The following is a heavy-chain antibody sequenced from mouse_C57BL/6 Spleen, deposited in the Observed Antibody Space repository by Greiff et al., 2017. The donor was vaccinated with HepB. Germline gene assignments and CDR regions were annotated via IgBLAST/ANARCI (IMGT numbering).Heavy chain of an antibody. D-gene: IGHD2-4*01. CDR1: GYTFTDYY. Sequence: VQLQQSGAELVRPGASVKLSCKASGYTFTDYYINWVKQRPGQGLEWIARIYPGSGNTYYNEKFKGKATLTAEKSSSTAYMQLSSLTSEDSAVYFCAREGYDYDGGFAYWGQGTLVTVSA. CDR2: IYPGSGNT. CDR3: AREGYDYDGGFAY. J-gene: IGHJ3*01. V-gene: IGHV1-76*01.